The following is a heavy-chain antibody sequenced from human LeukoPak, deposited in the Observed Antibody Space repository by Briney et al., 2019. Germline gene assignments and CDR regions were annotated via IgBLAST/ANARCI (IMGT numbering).Heavy chain of an antibody. J-gene: IGHJ5*02. D-gene: IGHD3-10*01. V-gene: IGHV1-2*02. CDR2: INPNSGGT. CDR3: ARFGGSGSQGNWFDP. Sequence: ASVKVSCKASGYTFTGYYMHWVRQAPGQGLEWMGWINPNSGGTNYAQKFQGRVTMTRDTSISTAYMELRSLRSDDTAVYYCARFGGSGSQGNWFDPWGQGTLVTVSS. CDR1: GYTFTGYY.